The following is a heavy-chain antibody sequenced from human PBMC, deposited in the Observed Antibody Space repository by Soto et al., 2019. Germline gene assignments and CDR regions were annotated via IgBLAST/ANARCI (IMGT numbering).Heavy chain of an antibody. CDR2: MNPRSGNT. D-gene: IGHD6-13*01. J-gene: IGHJ4*01. Sequence: ASVKVSCKASGYTFTSWDVYWVRQAAGQGLEWMGYMNPRSGNTGYEQKFQGRVTMTRDTSISTAYMELSSLTSDDTAVYYCTASSWTGAGLDFWGQRTPVTVCS. V-gene: IGHV1-8*01. CDR3: TASSWTGAGLDF. CDR1: GYTFTSWD.